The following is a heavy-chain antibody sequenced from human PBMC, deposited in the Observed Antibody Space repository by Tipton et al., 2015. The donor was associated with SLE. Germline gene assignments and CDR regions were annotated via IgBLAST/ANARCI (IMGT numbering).Heavy chain of an antibody. CDR2: ISSSSSYT. Sequence: SLRLSCAASGFTFSDYYMSWIRQAPGKGLEWVSYISSSSSYTNYADSVKGRFTISRDNAKNSLYLQMNSLRAEDTAVYYCARVGVSGDWFDPWGQGTLVNVSS. CDR1: GFTFSDYY. V-gene: IGHV3-11*05. J-gene: IGHJ5*02. D-gene: IGHD3-16*01. CDR3: ARVGVSGDWFDP.